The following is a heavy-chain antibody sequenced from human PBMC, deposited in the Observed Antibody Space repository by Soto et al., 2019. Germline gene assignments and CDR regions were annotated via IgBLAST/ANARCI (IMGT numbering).Heavy chain of an antibody. J-gene: IGHJ3*02. Sequence: EVQLLESGGGLVQPGGSLRLSCAASGFTFSSYAMSWVRQAPGKGLEWVSAISGSGGSTYYADSVKGRFTISRDNSKNTLYLQMNSLIAGGTAVYYCAKGDIVATIGAFDIWGQGTMVTVSS. CDR2: ISGSGGST. D-gene: IGHD5-12*01. V-gene: IGHV3-23*01. CDR3: AKGDIVATIGAFDI. CDR1: GFTFSSYA.